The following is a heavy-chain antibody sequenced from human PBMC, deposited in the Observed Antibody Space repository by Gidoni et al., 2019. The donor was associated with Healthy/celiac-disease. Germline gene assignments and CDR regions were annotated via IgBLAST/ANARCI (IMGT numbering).Heavy chain of an antibody. CDR1: GFTLRSYG. V-gene: IGHV3-33*01. J-gene: IGHJ3*02. Sequence: QVQLVESGGGVVQPGRSLRLSLAASGFTLRSYGMHWVRQAPGKGLEWVAVIWYDGSNKYYADSVKGRFTISRDNSKNTLYLQMNSLRAEDTAVYYCARDRAPLISDAFDIWGQGTMVTVSS. D-gene: IGHD3-10*01. CDR3: ARDRAPLISDAFDI. CDR2: IWYDGSNK.